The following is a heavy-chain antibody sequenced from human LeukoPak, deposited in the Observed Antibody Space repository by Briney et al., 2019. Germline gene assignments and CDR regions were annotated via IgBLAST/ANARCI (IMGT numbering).Heavy chain of an antibody. D-gene: IGHD2-2*01. J-gene: IGHJ5*02. Sequence: RSSETLSLTCTVSGGSISSSSYYWGWIRQPPGKGLEWIGSIYYSGSTYYNPSLKSRVTISVDTSKNQFSLKLSSVTAADTAVYYCARGNCSSTSCYAGGRWFDPWGQGTLVTVSS. V-gene: IGHV4-39*01. CDR2: IYYSGST. CDR1: GGSISSSSYY. CDR3: ARGNCSSTSCYAGGRWFDP.